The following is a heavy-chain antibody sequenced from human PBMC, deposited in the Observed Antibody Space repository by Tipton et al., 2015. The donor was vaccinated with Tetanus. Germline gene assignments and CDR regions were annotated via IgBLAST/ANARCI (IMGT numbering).Heavy chain of an antibody. Sequence: SLRLSCAASGFTFSSYAMSWVRQAPGKGLEWVSAISGSGGSTYYADSVKGRFTISRDNSKNTLYLQMNSLRAEDTAVYYCAKVGLRYFDWEQLYYFDYWGQGTLVTVSS. V-gene: IGHV3-23*01. CDR1: GFTFSSYA. D-gene: IGHD3-9*01. CDR2: ISGSGGST. J-gene: IGHJ4*02. CDR3: AKVGLRYFDWEQLYYFDY.